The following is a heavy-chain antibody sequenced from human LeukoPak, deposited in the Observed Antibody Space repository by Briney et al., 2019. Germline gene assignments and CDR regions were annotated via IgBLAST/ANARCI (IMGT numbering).Heavy chain of an antibody. V-gene: IGHV3-30-3*01. CDR1: GFTFSTYA. Sequence: GRSLRLSCAASGFTFSTYAMHWVRQAPGKGLEWVAIISYDGTNKYYADSVKGRFTISRDNSKNTLYLQMNSLRAEDTAVYYCARDWEGPLGYFDYWGQGTLVTVSS. CDR3: ARDWEGPLGYFDY. CDR2: ISYDGTNK. D-gene: IGHD1-26*01. J-gene: IGHJ4*02.